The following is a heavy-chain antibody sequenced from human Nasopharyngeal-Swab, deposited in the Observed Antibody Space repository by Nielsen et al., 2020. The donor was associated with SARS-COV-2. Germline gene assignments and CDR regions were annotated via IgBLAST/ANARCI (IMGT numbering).Heavy chain of an antibody. V-gene: IGHV3-23*01. CDR1: GFTFSSYA. Sequence: GESLKISCAASGFTFSSYAMSWVRQAPGKGLELVSIISGSGDTTYYADSVNDRFTISRDNSKNTLYLQMNSLRVEDTALYYCAKAPYLRGLDVWGQGTTVTVSS. CDR2: ISGSGDTT. D-gene: IGHD2-21*01. CDR3: AKAPYLRGLDV. J-gene: IGHJ6*02.